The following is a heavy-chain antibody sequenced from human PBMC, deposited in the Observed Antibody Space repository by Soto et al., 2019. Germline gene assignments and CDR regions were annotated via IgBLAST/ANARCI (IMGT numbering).Heavy chain of an antibody. Sequence: ASVKVSCKASGYTFSTHGFIWVRQAPGQGLEWMGWISPYSGNTDYAQIFQGRITMTTDTSTSTAYMELGSLRSDDTAVYYCAREFRSTFDYGTENRYYFDYWGQGTLVTVSS. V-gene: IGHV1-18*04. CDR1: GYTFSTHG. J-gene: IGHJ4*01. D-gene: IGHD2-8*02. CDR3: AREFRSTFDYGTENRYYFDY. CDR2: ISPYSGNT.